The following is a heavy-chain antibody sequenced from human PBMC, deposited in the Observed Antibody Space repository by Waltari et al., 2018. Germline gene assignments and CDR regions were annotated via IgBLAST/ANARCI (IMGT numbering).Heavy chain of an antibody. CDR1: GDSVSSPYL. J-gene: IGHJ4*02. CDR2: IHPIGRN. D-gene: IGHD2-15*01. CDR3: ARDRGRGLYLDS. V-gene: IGHV4-4*02. Sequence: QLQLQESGPGLVKPSGTLSLTCTVSGDSVSSPYLWNWVRQSPEKGLEWIGQIHPIGRNNYNPSLESRVTVSIDMSNNQFSLKLTSATAADTAVYYCARDRGRGLYLDSWGQGTLVTVSP.